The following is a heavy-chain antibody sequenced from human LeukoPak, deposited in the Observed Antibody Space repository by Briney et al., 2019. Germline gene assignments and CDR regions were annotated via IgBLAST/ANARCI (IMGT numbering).Heavy chain of an antibody. D-gene: IGHD3-3*01. CDR1: GNTFTDYF. V-gene: IGHV1-2*02. CDR2: TNPNNGDT. Sequence: ASVKVSCKASGNTFTDYFIHWVRQAPGQGLEWMGWTNPNNGDTNYAQKFYGRVTMTRDTSISTGYMELSRLTPDDTALYYCAHANWSAKKPFDYWGQGTLVIVSS. CDR3: AHANWSAKKPFDY. J-gene: IGHJ4*02.